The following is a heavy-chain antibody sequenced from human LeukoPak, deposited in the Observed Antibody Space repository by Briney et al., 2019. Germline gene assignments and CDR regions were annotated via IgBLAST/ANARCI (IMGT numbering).Heavy chain of an antibody. J-gene: IGHJ4*02. CDR2: ISGSGGST. D-gene: IGHD4-11*01. CDR1: GFTFSSYA. V-gene: IGHV3-23*01. Sequence: GGSLRLSCAASGFTFSSYAMSWVRQAPGKVLEWVSAISGSGGSTYYADSVKGRFTISRDNSKNTLYLQMNSLRAEDTAVYYCAKDPGRSNYFFDYWGQGTLVTVSS. CDR3: AKDPGRSNYFFDY.